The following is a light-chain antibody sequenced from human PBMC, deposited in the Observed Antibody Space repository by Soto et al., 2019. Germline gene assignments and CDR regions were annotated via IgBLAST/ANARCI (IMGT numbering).Light chain of an antibody. J-gene: IGLJ1*01. CDR2: EAN. V-gene: IGLV2-8*01. CDR1: SSDVGAYIY. Sequence: QSALTQPPSASGSPGQSVTISCTGTSSDVGAYIYVSWYQHHPGKAPKLIIYEANKRPSGVPDRFSGSKSGDTASLTVSGLQAEDEADYYCGSYAGGNNPYVFGTGTKLTVL. CDR3: GSYAGGNNPYV.